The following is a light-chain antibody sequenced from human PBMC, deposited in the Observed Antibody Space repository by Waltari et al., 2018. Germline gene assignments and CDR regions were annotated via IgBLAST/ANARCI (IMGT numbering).Light chain of an antibody. J-gene: IGKJ1*01. CDR2: KAS. Sequence: DIQMTQSPSTLSASVGDRVTITCRASQSFNSWVAWYQQKPRKAPKLLIFKASNLESVVPSRFSGSGSGTEFTLTISSLQPDDFATYHCQQYDSYWTFGQGTKVEIK. V-gene: IGKV1-5*03. CDR3: QQYDSYWT. CDR1: QSFNSW.